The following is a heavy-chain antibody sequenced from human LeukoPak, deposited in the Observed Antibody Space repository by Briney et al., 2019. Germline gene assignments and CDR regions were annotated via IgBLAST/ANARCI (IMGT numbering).Heavy chain of an antibody. D-gene: IGHD6-13*01. J-gene: IGHJ3*02. CDR1: DYSISSGYY. CDR3: ARDARGIAAADAFDI. Sequence: SETLSLTCSVSDYSISSGYYWGWIRQPPGKGLEWIGSIYHRGSTHYNPSLQSRVTISVDTSKNQFSLKLSSVTAADTAVYYCARDARGIAAADAFDIWGQGTMVTVSS. CDR2: IYHRGST. V-gene: IGHV4-38-2*02.